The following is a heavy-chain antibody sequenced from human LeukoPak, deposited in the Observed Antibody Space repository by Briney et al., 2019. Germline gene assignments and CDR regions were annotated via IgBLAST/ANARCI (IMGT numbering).Heavy chain of an antibody. CDR3: ARGYSGSYWVFDY. V-gene: IGHV4-38-2*02. Sequence: SETLSLTCTVSGYSISSGYYWGWIRQPPGKGLEWIGSIYHSGRTFYNPSLKSRVTISVDTSKNQFSLKLSSVTAADTAVYYCARGYSGSYWVFDYWGQGTLVTVSS. D-gene: IGHD1-26*01. CDR1: GYSISSGYY. J-gene: IGHJ4*02. CDR2: IYHSGRT.